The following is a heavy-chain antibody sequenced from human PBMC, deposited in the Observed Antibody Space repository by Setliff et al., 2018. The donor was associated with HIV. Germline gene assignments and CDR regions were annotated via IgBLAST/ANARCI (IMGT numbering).Heavy chain of an antibody. V-gene: IGHV4-59*11. CDR3: VGRFGLVQIFYFDY. CDR2: MYYGGSA. CDR1: GGSISNHF. D-gene: IGHD2-15*01. J-gene: IGHJ4*02. Sequence: PSETLSLTCTVSGGSISNHFWTWIRQSPGKGLEWIGSMYYGGSATYNPSLKSRVTISIDTSKSQFSLKLSSATAADTAVYFCVGRFGLVQIFYFDYWGQGMLVTVSS.